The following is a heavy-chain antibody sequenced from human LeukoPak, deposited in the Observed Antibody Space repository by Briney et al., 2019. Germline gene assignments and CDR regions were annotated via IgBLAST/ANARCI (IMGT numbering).Heavy chain of an antibody. J-gene: IGHJ4*02. V-gene: IGHV4-38-2*02. CDR2: TYHSGST. CDR1: GYSISSGYY. Sequence: PSETLSLTCTVSGYSISSGYYWGWVRQPPGKGLEWIGSTYHSGSTYYNPSLKSRVTISVDTSKNQFSLKLSSVTAADTAVYYCARDDGVVVAAPFDHWGQGALVTVSS. CDR3: ARDDGVVVAAPFDH. D-gene: IGHD2-15*01.